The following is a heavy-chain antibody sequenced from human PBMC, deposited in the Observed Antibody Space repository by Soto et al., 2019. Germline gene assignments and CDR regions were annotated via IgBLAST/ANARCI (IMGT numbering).Heavy chain of an antibody. CDR1: GGSISSSNW. CDR3: PSPFRPHTRACRNLFLQNLVNV. CDR2: IYHSGRT. Sequence: SETLSLTCAVSGGSISSSNWWSWVRHPPGKGLEWIGDIYHSGRTNYNPSLKSRVTISVDKSKNQFSLKLRSVTAAATAVYYCPSPFRPHTRACRNLFLQNLVNVWRQATLVTVS. D-gene: IGHD1-7*01. J-gene: IGHJ4*01. V-gene: IGHV4-4*02.